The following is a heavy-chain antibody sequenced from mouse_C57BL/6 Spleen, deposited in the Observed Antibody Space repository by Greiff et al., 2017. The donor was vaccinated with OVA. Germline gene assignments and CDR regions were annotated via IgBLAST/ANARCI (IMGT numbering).Heavy chain of an antibody. CDR1: GFSLTSYG. Sequence: VKLMESGPGLVAPSQSLSITCPVSGFSLTSYGVHWVRQPPGKGLEWLVVIWSDGSTTYNSALKSRLSISKDNSKSQVFLKMNSLQTDDTAMYYCARPYDYDVDWFAYWGQGTLVTVSA. D-gene: IGHD2-4*01. J-gene: IGHJ3*01. CDR3: ARPYDYDVDWFAY. CDR2: IWSDGST. V-gene: IGHV2-6*03.